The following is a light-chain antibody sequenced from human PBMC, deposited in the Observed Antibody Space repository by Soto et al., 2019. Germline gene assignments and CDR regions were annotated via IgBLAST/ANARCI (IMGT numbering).Light chain of an antibody. J-gene: IGKJ1*01. V-gene: IGKV3-20*01. CDR1: QSVSSAY. CDR3: HQYGSSSTWT. CDR2: AAS. Sequence: EIVLTQSPGTLSLSPGERATLSCRARQSVSSAYLAWDQHKPGQPPTLLIYAASSRVTGIQDKFSGSGSGTDFTLTISRLESEDFAGYYCHQYGSSSTWTCGQGTKVEIK.